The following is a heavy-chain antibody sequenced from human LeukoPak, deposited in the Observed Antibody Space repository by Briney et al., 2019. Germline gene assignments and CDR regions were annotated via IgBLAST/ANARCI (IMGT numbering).Heavy chain of an antibody. CDR2: IYYSGST. J-gene: IGHJ4*02. Sequence: PSETLSLTCTVSGGSISSYYWSWIRQPPGKGLEWIGYIYYSGSTNYNPSLKSRVTISVDTSKNQFSLKLSSVTAADTAVYYCARVRLVGYNYFDYWGQGTLVTVSS. V-gene: IGHV4-59*01. D-gene: IGHD2-15*01. CDR3: ARVRLVGYNYFDY. CDR1: GGSISSYY.